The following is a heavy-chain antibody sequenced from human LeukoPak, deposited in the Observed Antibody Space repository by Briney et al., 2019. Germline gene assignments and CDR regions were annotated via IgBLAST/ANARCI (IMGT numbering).Heavy chain of an antibody. CDR2: IWYDGSNK. J-gene: IGHJ4*02. CDR3: ARDRGLSYFDY. Sequence: GGSLRLSCAASGFTFSSYGMHWVRQAPGKGLEWVAVIWYDGSNKYYADSVKGRFTISRDNSKNTLYLQMNSLRAEDTAGYYGARDRGLSYFDYWGQGTLVTVAS. D-gene: IGHD5-24*01. V-gene: IGHV3-33*01. CDR1: GFTFSSYG.